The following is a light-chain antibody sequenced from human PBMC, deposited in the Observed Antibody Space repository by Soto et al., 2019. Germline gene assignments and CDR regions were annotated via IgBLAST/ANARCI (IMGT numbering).Light chain of an antibody. J-gene: IGLJ3*02. V-gene: IGLV1-51*01. CDR1: SSNTGNNY. Sequence: QSVLTQPPSVSAAPGQKVTISCSGSSSNTGNNYVSWYQQVPGTAPKLLIYDNNKRPSGIPDRFSGSKSGTSATLGITGRQTGDEADYYCGTWDSSLGGAVFGGGTKLTVL. CDR2: DNN. CDR3: GTWDSSLGGAV.